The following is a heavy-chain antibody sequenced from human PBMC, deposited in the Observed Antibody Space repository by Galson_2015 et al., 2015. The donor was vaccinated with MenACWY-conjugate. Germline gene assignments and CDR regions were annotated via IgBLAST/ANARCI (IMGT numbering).Heavy chain of an antibody. D-gene: IGHD5-18*01. Sequence: QSGAEVKKPGESLRISCKGSGYSFTSYWISWVRQMPGKGLEWMGRIDPSDSYTNYSPSFQGHVTISADKSITTAYLQWSSLKASDTAMYYCARQQRSYNYGPTYYYYYYMDVWGTGTTVTVSS. CDR1: GYSFTSYW. CDR2: IDPSDSYT. V-gene: IGHV5-10-1*01. CDR3: ARQQRSYNYGPTYYYYYYMDV. J-gene: IGHJ6*03.